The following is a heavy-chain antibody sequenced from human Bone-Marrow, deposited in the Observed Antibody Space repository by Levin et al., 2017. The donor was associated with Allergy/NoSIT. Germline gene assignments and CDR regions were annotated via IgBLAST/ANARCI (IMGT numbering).Heavy chain of an antibody. CDR2: INHSGST. V-gene: IGHV4-34*01. CDR3: ARDDGIAVAGTGGYFQH. CDR1: GGSFSGYY. Sequence: HSQTLSLTCAVYGGSFSGYYWSWIRQPPGKGLEWIGEINHSGSTNYNPSLKSRVTISVDTSKNQFSLKLSSVTAADTAVYYCARDDGIAVAGTGGYFQHWGQGTLVTVSS. J-gene: IGHJ1*01. D-gene: IGHD6-19*01.